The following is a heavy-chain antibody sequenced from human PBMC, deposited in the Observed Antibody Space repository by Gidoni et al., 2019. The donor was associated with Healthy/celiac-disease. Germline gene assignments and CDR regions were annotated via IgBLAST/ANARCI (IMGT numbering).Heavy chain of an antibody. V-gene: IGHV4-4*07. D-gene: IGHD6-6*01. CDR2: IYTSGST. J-gene: IGHJ5*02. Sequence: QVQLQESGPGLVKPSETLSLTCTVSGGSISRSYWRWIRQPAGKGLEWIGRIYTSGSTNYNPSLKSRVTMSVDTSKNQFSLKLSSVTAADTAVYYCARVDLKRYSSSHWFDPWGQGTLVTVSS. CDR1: GGSISRSY. CDR3: ARVDLKRYSSSHWFDP.